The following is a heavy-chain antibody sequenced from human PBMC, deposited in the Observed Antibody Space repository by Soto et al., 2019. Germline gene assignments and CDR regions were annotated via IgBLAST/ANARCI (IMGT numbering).Heavy chain of an antibody. J-gene: IGHJ4*02. Sequence: QVQLVQSGTEVKEPGASVKVSCKASGYTFTHYGISWVRQAPGQGLEWMAWTSANNDNTNYAEKVQGRVTLTTDTSTGTAYMELRSLRSDDTAVYYCARDERGTCTGTNCYYFDYWGQGTLVTVSS. CDR3: ARDERGTCTGTNCYYFDY. V-gene: IGHV1-18*04. CDR1: GYTFTHYG. D-gene: IGHD2-2*01. CDR2: TSANNDNT.